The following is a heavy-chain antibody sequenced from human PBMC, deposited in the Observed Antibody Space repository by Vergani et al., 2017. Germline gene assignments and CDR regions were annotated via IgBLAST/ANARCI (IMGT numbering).Heavy chain of an antibody. CDR1: GFTFSSYA. CDR2: ISGSGGST. Sequence: EVQLLESGGGLVQPGGSLRLSCAASGFTFSSYAMSWVRQAPGKGLEWVSAISGSGGSTYYADSVKGRFTISRDNSKNTLYLQMNSLRAEDTAVYYCAREGKAVAGLLNAFDIWGQGTMVTVSS. J-gene: IGHJ3*02. CDR3: AREGKAVAGLLNAFDI. D-gene: IGHD6-19*01. V-gene: IGHV3-23*01.